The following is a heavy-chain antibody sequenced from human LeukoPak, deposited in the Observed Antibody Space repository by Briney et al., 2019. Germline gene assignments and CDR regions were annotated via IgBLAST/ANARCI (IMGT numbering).Heavy chain of an antibody. V-gene: IGHV3-74*01. J-gene: IGHJ5*01. CDR3: ARGLHWNDFNWFDS. Sequence: GGALTLSCAASGFTFTNSWMNWVRQTPGKGLMWVSRIQTDGSTRYAESVKGRFTISRDNAKNTVYLQMNTLSAEDTAIYYCARGLHWNDFNWFDSWGQGTLVTVSS. D-gene: IGHD1-1*01. CDR2: IQTDGST. CDR1: GFTFTNSW.